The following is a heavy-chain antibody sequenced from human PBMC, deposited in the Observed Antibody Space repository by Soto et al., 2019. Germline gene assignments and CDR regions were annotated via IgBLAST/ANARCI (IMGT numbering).Heavy chain of an antibody. CDR1: GYTFTGYY. V-gene: IGHV1-2*04. D-gene: IGHD2-2*01. CDR2: INPNSGGT. Sequence: ASVKVSCKASGYTFTGYYMHWVRQAPGQGLEWMGWINPNSGGTNYAQKFQGWVTMTRDTSISTAYMELSSLRSEDTAVYYCASSEGYCISTSCYQYWFDPWGQGTLVTVSS. CDR3: ASSEGYCISTSCYQYWFDP. J-gene: IGHJ5*02.